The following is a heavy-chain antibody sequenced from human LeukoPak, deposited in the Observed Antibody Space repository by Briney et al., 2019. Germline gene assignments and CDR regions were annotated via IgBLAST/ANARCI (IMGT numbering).Heavy chain of an antibody. CDR3: ARDYSGYSSSWYPPSIFYYYGMDV. J-gene: IGHJ6*02. CDR1: GYSISSGYY. CDR2: IYHSGST. Sequence: KTSETLSLTCTVSGYSISSGYYWGWIRQPPGKGLEWIGSIYHSGSTYYNPSLKSRVTISVDTSKNQFSLKLSSVTAADTAVYYCARDYSGYSSSWYPPSIFYYYGMDVWGQGTTVTVSS. D-gene: IGHD6-13*01. V-gene: IGHV4-38-2*02.